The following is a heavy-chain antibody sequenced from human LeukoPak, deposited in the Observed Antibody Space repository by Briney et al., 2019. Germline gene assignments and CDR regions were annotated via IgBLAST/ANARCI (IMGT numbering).Heavy chain of an antibody. V-gene: IGHV3-53*01. D-gene: IGHD1-1*01. J-gene: IGHJ4*02. Sequence: GGSLRLSCAASGFTFSKNYMSWVRQAPGKGLEWVSVLYSGGSTYYADSVKGRFTISRDSSKNTLYLQMSGLRAEDTAVYYCARDSLQLNYFDNWGQGTPVTVSS. CDR1: GFTFSKNY. CDR2: LYSGGST. CDR3: ARDSLQLNYFDN.